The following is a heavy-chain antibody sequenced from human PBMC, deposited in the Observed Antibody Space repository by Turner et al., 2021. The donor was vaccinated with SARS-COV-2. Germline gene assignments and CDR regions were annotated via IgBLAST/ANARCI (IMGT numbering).Heavy chain of an antibody. V-gene: IGHV3-66*01. CDR2: IYSGGST. Sequence: EVQLVESGGGLVQPGRSLRLSCTASGFTFGDYAMSWFRQAPGKGLEWVSVIYSGGSTFYADSVKGRFTISRDNSKNTLYLQMNSLRAEDTAVYYGARDLGGLRFDYWGQGTLVTVSS. CDR1: GFTFGDYA. CDR3: ARDLGGLRFDY. D-gene: IGHD2-15*01. J-gene: IGHJ4*02.